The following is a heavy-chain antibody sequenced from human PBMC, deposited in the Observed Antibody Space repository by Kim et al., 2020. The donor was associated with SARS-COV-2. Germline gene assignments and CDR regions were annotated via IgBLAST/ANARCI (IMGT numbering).Heavy chain of an antibody. Sequence: SETLSLTCAVYGGSFSGYYWSWIRQPPGKGLEWIGEINHSGSTNYNPSLKSRVTISVDTSKNQFSLKLSSVTAADTAVYYCARGGVKAWIQRSAFDPWGQGTLVTVSS. CDR3: ARGGVKAWIQRSAFDP. V-gene: IGHV4-34*01. D-gene: IGHD5-18*01. J-gene: IGHJ5*02. CDR2: INHSGST. CDR1: GGSFSGYY.